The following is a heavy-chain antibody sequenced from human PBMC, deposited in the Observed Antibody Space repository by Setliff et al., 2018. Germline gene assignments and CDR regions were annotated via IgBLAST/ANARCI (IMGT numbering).Heavy chain of an antibody. CDR1: GFTFGDHF. J-gene: IGHJ4*02. CDR2: TYRDGST. Sequence: GGSLRLSCAASGFTFGDHFMDWVRQAPGKGLEWVSITYRDGSTYYAESVEGRFTISRDDSNNTLYLQMKSLRAEDTAVYYCAGERYFWSGYHNWGQGTLVTVSS. CDR3: AGERYFWSGYHN. D-gene: IGHD3-3*01. V-gene: IGHV3-66*01.